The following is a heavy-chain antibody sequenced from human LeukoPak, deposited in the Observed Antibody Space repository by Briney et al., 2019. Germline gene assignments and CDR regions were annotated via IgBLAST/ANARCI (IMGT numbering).Heavy chain of an antibody. J-gene: IGHJ3*02. D-gene: IGHD6-19*01. CDR3: ASSSGWRPHDAFDI. V-gene: IGHV3-11*01. CDR2: ISSSGSTI. CDR1: GFTFSDYY. Sequence: PGGSLRLSCAASGFTFSDYYVSWIRQAPGKGLEWVSCISSSGSTIYYADSVKGRFTISRDNAKNSLYLQMNSLRAEDTAVYYCASSSGWRPHDAFDIWGQGTMVTVSS.